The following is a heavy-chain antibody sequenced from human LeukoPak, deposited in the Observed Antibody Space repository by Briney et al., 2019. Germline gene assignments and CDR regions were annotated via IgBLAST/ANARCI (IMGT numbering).Heavy chain of an antibody. CDR1: GFPFGSYV. CDR3: ARDHDWAFDL. Sequence: GGSLRLSCEGSGFPFGSYVMSWVRQAPGKGLEWIAYINHNAEMIFYPDFVKGRFTISRDNPKKSLYLQMNALRDEDTAIYYCARDHDWAFDLWGQGTLVTVSS. CDR2: INHNAEMI. V-gene: IGHV3-48*02. D-gene: IGHD3-9*01. J-gene: IGHJ4*02.